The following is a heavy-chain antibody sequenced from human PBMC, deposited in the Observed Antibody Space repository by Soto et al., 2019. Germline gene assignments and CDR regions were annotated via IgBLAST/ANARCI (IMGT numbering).Heavy chain of an antibody. J-gene: IGHJ5*02. CDR1: GGSISSGDYY. CDR3: ARVYISEFEYCSSTSCENNWFDP. Sequence: SETLSLTCTVSGGSISSGDYYWSWIRQPPGKGLEWIGYIYYSGSTYYNPSLKSRVSISVDTSKNQFSLKLSSVTAADTAVYYCARVYISEFEYCSSTSCENNWFDPWGQGTLXTVSS. V-gene: IGHV4-30-4*01. CDR2: IYYSGST. D-gene: IGHD2-2*01.